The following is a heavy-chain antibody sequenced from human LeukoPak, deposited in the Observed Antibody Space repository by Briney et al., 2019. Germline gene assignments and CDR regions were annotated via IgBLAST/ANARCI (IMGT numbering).Heavy chain of an antibody. J-gene: IGHJ5*02. CDR2: INHSGST. V-gene: IGHV4-34*01. CDR3: ARPQADSSSFGHWFDP. Sequence: KSSETLSLTCAVYGGSFSGYYWSWIRQPPGKGLEWIGEINHSGSTNYNPSLKSRVTISVDTSKNQFSLKLSSVTAADTAVYYCARPQADSSSFGHWFDPWGQGTLVTVSS. CDR1: GGSFSGYY. D-gene: IGHD6-13*01.